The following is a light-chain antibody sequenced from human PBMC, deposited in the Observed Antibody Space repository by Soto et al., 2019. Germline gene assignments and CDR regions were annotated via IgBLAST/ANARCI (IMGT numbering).Light chain of an antibody. CDR1: SGSIASNY. CDR3: QSYDSSIYYV. J-gene: IGLJ1*01. Sequence: NFMLTRPHSVSESPGKTVTISCTRSSGSIASNYVQWYQQRPGSAPTTVIYEDNQRPSGVPDRFSGSIDSSSNSASLTISGLKTEDEADYYCQSYDSSIYYVFGTGTRSPS. CDR2: EDN. V-gene: IGLV6-57*04.